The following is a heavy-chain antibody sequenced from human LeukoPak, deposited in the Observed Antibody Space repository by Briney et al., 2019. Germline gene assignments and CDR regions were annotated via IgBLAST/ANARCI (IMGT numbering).Heavy chain of an antibody. V-gene: IGHV4-34*01. D-gene: IGHD1-26*01. Sequence: SETLSLTCAVYGGSFSGYYWSWIRQPPGKGLEWIGEINHSGSTNYNPSLKSRVTISVDTSKNQFSLKLSSVTAADTAVYYCASLRERSYYARGFDYWGQGTLVTVSS. CDR3: ASLRERSYYARGFDY. CDR1: GGSFSGYY. J-gene: IGHJ4*02. CDR2: INHSGST.